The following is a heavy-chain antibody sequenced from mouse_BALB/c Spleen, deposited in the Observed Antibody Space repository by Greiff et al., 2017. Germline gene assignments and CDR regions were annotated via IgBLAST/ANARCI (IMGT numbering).Heavy chain of an antibody. D-gene: IGHD2-1*01. CDR1: GYTFTSYV. J-gene: IGHJ3*01. Sequence: VQLKESGPELVKPGASVKMSCKASGYTFTSYVMHWVKQKPGQGLEWIGYINPYNDGTKYNEKFKGKATLTSDKSSSTAYMELSSLTSEDSAVYYCARFGNYDWFAYWGQGTLVTVSA. V-gene: IGHV1-14*01. CDR2: INPYNDGT. CDR3: ARFGNYDWFAY.